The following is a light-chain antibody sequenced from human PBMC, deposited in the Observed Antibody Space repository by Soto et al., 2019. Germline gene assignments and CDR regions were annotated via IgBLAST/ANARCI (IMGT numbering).Light chain of an antibody. V-gene: IGLV2-14*01. J-gene: IGLJ3*02. CDR2: EVS. CDR1: SGDIGGYNY. Sequence: QSVLTQPASVSGSPGQSITISCTGTSGDIGGYNYVSWYQQHPDKAPKLMIYEVSNRPSGVSNRFSGSKSGNTAALTIPGLQAGDEADYYCSSHTSSSTWVFGGGTKVTVL. CDR3: SSHTSSSTWV.